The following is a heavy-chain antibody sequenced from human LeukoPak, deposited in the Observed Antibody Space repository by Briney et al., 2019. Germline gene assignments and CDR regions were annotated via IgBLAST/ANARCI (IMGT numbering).Heavy chain of an antibody. D-gene: IGHD1-26*01. J-gene: IGHJ3*02. CDR3: ARRGGSPLGAFDI. V-gene: IGHV4-30-2*02. CDR2: IYHSGST. CDR1: GGSISSGGYY. Sequence: PSETLSLTCTVSGGSISSGGYYWSWIRQPPGKGLEWIGYIYHSGSTYYNPSLKSRVTISLDTSKNQFSLKLTSVTAADTAVYYCARRGGSPLGAFDIWGQGTMVTVSS.